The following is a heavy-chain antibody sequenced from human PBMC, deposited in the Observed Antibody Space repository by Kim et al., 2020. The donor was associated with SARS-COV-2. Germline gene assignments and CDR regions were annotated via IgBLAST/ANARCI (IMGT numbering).Heavy chain of an antibody. CDR2: ISWNSGSI. CDR1: GFTFGDYA. J-gene: IGHJ4*02. D-gene: IGHD6-13*01. CDR3: AKLIAAAGMYYFDY. Sequence: GGSLRLSCAASGFTFGDYAMHWVRQAPGKGLEWVSGISWNSGSIGYADSVKGRFTISRDNAKNSLYLQMNSLRAEDTALYYCAKLIAAAGMYYFDYWGQGTLVTVSS. V-gene: IGHV3-9*01.